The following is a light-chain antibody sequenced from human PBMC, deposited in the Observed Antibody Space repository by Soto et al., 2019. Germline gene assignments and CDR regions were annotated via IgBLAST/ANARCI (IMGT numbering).Light chain of an antibody. CDR3: CSYAVSSPYVV. CDR1: SSDVGSYNL. J-gene: IGLJ2*01. CDR2: EVS. Sequence: QSALTQPASVSGSPGQSITISCTGTSSDVGSYNLVSWYQQHPGKAPKLMIYEVSKRPSGVSNRFSGSKSGNTASLTISGLQAEDEADYYCCSYAVSSPYVVFGGGTKVTVL. V-gene: IGLV2-23*02.